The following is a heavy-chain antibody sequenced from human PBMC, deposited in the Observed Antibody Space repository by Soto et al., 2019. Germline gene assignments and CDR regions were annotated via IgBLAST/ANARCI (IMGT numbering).Heavy chain of an antibody. CDR1: GFTFSSYG. CDR3: AKAGMRYCSGGSCYHWFDP. D-gene: IGHD2-15*01. Sequence: QVQLVESGGGVVQPGRSLRLSCAASGFTFSSYGMHWVRQAPGKGLEWVAVISYDGSNKYYADSVKGRFTISRDNSKNTLYRQMNSLRAEDTAVYYCAKAGMRYCSGGSCYHWFDPWGQGTLVTVSS. V-gene: IGHV3-30*18. CDR2: ISYDGSNK. J-gene: IGHJ5*02.